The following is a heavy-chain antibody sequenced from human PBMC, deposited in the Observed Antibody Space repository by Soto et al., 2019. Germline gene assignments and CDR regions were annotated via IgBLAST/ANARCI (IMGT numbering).Heavy chain of an antibody. D-gene: IGHD2-2*01. V-gene: IGHV1-18*01. CDR2: ISAYNGNT. CDR3: ASFYCSSASCARDRFDP. J-gene: IGHJ5*02. CDR1: GYTFTSYG. Sequence: ASVKVSCKASGYTFTSYGISWVRQAPGQGLEWMGWISAYNGNTNYAQKLQGRVTMTTDTSTSTAYMELRSLRSDDTAVYYCASFYCSSASCARDRFDPCGQRTLVTVSS.